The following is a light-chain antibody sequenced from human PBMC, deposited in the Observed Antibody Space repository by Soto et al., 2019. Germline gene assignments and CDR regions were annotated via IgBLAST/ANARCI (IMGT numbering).Light chain of an antibody. CDR3: HQADSIPET. Sequence: DIQMTQSPSSLSASVGDTVTITCRASQSISLFLNWYQQKPGKAPKLLIYAASSLQSGVPSRFTGNGSGTDFTLTISSRQPEDFATYYCHQADSIPETFGQGTKVEIK. V-gene: IGKV1-39*01. CDR2: AAS. J-gene: IGKJ1*01. CDR1: QSISLF.